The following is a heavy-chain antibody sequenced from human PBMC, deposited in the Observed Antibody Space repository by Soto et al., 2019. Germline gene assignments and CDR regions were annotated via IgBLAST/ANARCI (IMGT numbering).Heavy chain of an antibody. J-gene: IGHJ4*02. Sequence: EVQLVESGGGLVQPGGSLRLSCAASGFTFSSYSMIWVRQAPGKGLEWVSYISSSSSTIYYADSVKGRFTISRDNAKNSLYLQMNSMRAEDTAVYYCARDPGVLRFLERLLTGFDYWGQGTLVTVSS. CDR2: ISSSSSTI. CDR1: GFTFSSYS. D-gene: IGHD3-3*01. V-gene: IGHV3-48*01. CDR3: ARDPGVLRFLERLLTGFDY.